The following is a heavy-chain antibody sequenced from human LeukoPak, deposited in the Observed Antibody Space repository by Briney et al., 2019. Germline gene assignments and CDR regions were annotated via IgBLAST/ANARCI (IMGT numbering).Heavy chain of an antibody. D-gene: IGHD1-26*01. Sequence: SETLSLTCTVSGGSISPYYWSWIRQPPGKGLEWIGYIYYSGSTNYNPSLKSRVTISVDTSKNQFSLKLSSVTAADTAVYYCARGRATRLYYYYYYYMDVWGKGTTVTVSS. CDR1: GGSISPYY. J-gene: IGHJ6*03. CDR3: ARGRATRLYYYYYYYMDV. V-gene: IGHV4-59*12. CDR2: IYYSGST.